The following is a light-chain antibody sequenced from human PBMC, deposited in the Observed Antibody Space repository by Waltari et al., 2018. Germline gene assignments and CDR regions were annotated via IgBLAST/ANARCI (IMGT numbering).Light chain of an antibody. CDR1: SSNIGCNT. J-gene: IGLJ1*01. CDR3: AAWDDSLNGFYV. V-gene: IGLV1-44*01. CDR2: SNN. Sequence: QSVLTQPPSASGTPGQRVTISCSGSSSNIGCNTVNWYQQLPGTAPELLLYSNNQRPSGVPDRFSGSKSGTSASLAISGLQSEDEADYYCAAWDDSLNGFYVFGTGTKVTVL.